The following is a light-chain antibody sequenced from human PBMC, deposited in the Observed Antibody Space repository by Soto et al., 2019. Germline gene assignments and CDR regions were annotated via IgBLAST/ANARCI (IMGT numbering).Light chain of an antibody. Sequence: QIAMTPPSSIAWTSGQAVSISCTGTSSDVGGYNYVSWYQQHPGKAPKLMIYDVSKRPSGVPDRFSGSKSGNTASLTISGLQAEDEADYYCCSYAGSYTFYVFGTGTKVTVL. CDR1: SSDVGGYNY. CDR3: CSYAGSYTFYV. V-gene: IGLV2-11*01. J-gene: IGLJ1*01. CDR2: DVS.